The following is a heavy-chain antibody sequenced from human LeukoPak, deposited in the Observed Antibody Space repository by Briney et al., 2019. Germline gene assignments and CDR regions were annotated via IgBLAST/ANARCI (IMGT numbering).Heavy chain of an antibody. V-gene: IGHV1-18*01. CDR2: ISAYNGNT. J-gene: IGHJ4*02. Sequence: ASVKVSCRASGYTFTSYGISWVRQAPGQGLEWMGWISAYNGNTNYAQKLQGRVTMTTDTSTSTAYMELRSLRSDDTAVYYCARSGGSIVATITYADYWGQGTLVTVSS. D-gene: IGHD5-12*01. CDR3: ARSGGSIVATITYADY. CDR1: GYTFTSYG.